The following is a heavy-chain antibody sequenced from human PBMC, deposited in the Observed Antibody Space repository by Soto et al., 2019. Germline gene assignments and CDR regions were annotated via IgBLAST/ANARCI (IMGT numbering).Heavy chain of an antibody. D-gene: IGHD4-17*01. J-gene: IGHJ4*02. Sequence: GGSLRLSCAASGFTFSSYGMHWVRQAPGKGLEWVAVISYDGSNKYYADSVKGRFTISRDNSKNTLYLQMNSLRAEDTAVYYCAKDGRANRDYPYYFDYWGQGTLVTVSS. CDR1: GFTFSSYG. CDR2: ISYDGSNK. CDR3: AKDGRANRDYPYYFDY. V-gene: IGHV3-30*18.